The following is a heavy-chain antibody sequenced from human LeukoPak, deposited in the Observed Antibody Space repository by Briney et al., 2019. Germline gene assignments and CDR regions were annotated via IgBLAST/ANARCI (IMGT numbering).Heavy chain of an antibody. CDR3: ARGRGITMVRGVITPRYFDY. Sequence: SETLSLTCAVYGGSFSGYYWSWIRQPPGKGLEWIGEINHSGSTNYNPSLKSRVTISVDTSKNQFPLKLSSVTAADTAVYYCARGRGITMVRGVITPRYFDYWGQGTLVTVSS. V-gene: IGHV4-34*01. J-gene: IGHJ4*02. D-gene: IGHD3-10*01. CDR2: INHSGST. CDR1: GGSFSGYY.